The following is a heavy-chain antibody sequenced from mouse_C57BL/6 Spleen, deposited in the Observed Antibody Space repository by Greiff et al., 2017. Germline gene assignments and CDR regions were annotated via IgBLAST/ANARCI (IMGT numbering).Heavy chain of an antibody. J-gene: IGHJ1*03. D-gene: IGHD1-1*01. V-gene: IGHV5-17*01. CDR3: AREHYYGSSGYFDV. CDR1: GFTFSDYG. Sequence: DVMLVESGGGLVKPGGSLKLSCAASGFTFSDYGMHWVRQAPEKGLEWVAYISSGSSTIYYADTVKGRFTISRDNAKNTLFLQMTSLRSEDTAMYYCAREHYYGSSGYFDVWGTGTTVTVSS. CDR2: ISSGSSTI.